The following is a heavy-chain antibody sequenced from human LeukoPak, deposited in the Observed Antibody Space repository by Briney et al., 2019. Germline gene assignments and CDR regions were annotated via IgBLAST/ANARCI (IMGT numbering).Heavy chain of an antibody. D-gene: IGHD6-6*01. CDR3: AKEYTPSSPLGELVS. V-gene: IGHV3-30*02. CDR2: IRHDETNE. J-gene: IGHJ4*02. Sequence: PGGSLRLSCEASGFTFSNYGMSWVRQAPGKGLEWVALIRHDETNEFYADGVQGRFTISRDTSKKIVYLQMNNLRAEDTALYYCAKEYTPSSPLGELVSWGQGTLVTVSS. CDR1: GFTFSNYG.